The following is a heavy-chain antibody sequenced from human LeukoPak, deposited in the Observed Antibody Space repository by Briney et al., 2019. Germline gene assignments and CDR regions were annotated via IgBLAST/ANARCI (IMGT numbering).Heavy chain of an antibody. CDR2: IIPIFGTA. Sequence: GASVKVSCKASGGTFSSYAISWVRQAPGQGLEWMGGIIPIFGTANYAQKFQGRVTITADKSTSTAYMELSSLRSEDTAVYYCAGDKGELPTTDDAFDIWGQGTMVTVSS. V-gene: IGHV1-69*06. CDR1: GGTFSSYA. J-gene: IGHJ3*02. D-gene: IGHD1-26*01. CDR3: AGDKGELPTTDDAFDI.